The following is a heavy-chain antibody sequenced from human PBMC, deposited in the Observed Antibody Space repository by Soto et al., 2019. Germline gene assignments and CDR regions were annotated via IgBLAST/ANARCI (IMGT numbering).Heavy chain of an antibody. Sequence: QLQLQESGSGLVKPSQTLALTCAVSGGSISSGPYSWSWIRQPPGKGLEWIGYIYHDGITYYNPSLKSRVTISVDKSKNQFSLKLSSVTAADTAVYYCARRVNSVVDPWGQGTLVTVSS. CDR3: ARRVNSVVDP. J-gene: IGHJ5*02. CDR1: GGSISSGPYS. V-gene: IGHV4-30-2*01. CDR2: IYHDGIT. D-gene: IGHD1-1*01.